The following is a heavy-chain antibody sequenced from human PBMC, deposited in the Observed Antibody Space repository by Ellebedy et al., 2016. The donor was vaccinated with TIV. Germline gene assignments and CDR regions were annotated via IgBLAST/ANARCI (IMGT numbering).Heavy chain of an antibody. D-gene: IGHD2-8*01. V-gene: IGHV3-23*01. Sequence: GGSLRLXCAASGFTFINFAMTWVRQAPGKGLEWVSTISGGGGDTYFADSVKGRFTISRDNSKNTLYLQMNSLRAEDTAVYYCAGGYCINGVCYTGYYYYSMDVWGKGTTVTVSS. CDR3: AGGYCINGVCYTGYYYYSMDV. CDR2: ISGGGGDT. CDR1: GFTFINFA. J-gene: IGHJ6*03.